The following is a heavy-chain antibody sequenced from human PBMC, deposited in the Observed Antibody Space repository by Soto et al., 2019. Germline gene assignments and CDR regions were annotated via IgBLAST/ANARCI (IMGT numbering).Heavy chain of an antibody. CDR1: GFIFSDHY. J-gene: IGHJ5*02. CDR3: ARLMGTSFDL. Sequence: GGSLRLSXAASGFIFSDHYMDWVRQAPGKGLEWVGRARNKVSGYTTAYAASVKGRFTISRDDSKNSLFLQMNSLKTEDSAVYFCARLMGTSFDLWGQGTLVTVSS. V-gene: IGHV3-72*01. D-gene: IGHD2-8*01. CDR2: ARNKVSGYTT.